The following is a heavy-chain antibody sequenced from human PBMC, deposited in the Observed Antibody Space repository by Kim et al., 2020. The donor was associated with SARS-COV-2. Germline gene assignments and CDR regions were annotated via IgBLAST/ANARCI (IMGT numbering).Heavy chain of an antibody. CDR2: IYYSGTT. CDR3: ARDQSLVGGTVDAFDV. Sequence: SETLSLTCTASGGSISSGDSYWIWIRQPPGKGLEWIGYIYYSGTTYYNPSLKSRVSMSVDTSKNQFSLRLSSVTAADTAVYYCARDQSLVGGTVDAFDVWGQGTMVTVSP. CDR1: GGSISSGDSY. J-gene: IGHJ3*01. D-gene: IGHD1-26*01. V-gene: IGHV4-30-4*01.